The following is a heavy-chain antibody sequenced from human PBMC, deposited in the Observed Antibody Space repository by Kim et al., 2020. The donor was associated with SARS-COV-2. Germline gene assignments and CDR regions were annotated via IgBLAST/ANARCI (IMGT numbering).Heavy chain of an antibody. V-gene: IGHV4-59*13. D-gene: IGHD6-13*01. CDR3: ARYDHYHYSSIDPGPFDY. CDR1: GGSISSYY. J-gene: IGHJ4*02. Sequence: SETLSLTCTVSGGSISSYYWSWIRQPPGKGLEWIGYIYYSGSTNYNHSLKSRVTISVDTSKNQFSLKLSSVTAADTAVYYCARYDHYHYSSIDPGPFDYWCQGTMVTVPS. CDR2: IYYSGST.